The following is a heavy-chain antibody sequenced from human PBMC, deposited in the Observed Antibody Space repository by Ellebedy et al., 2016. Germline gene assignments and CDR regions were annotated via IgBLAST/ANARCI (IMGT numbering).Heavy chain of an antibody. CDR3: AKLGAVTAISGVGY. Sequence: GGSLRLXXAASGFTVSSNYMSWVRQAPGKGLEWVSVIYSDGSTYYADSVKGRCTISRDNSKNTLYLQMHNLRAEDTALYYCAKLGAVTAISGVGYWGQGTLVTVSS. CDR2: IYSDGST. CDR1: GFTVSSNY. D-gene: IGHD2-21*02. V-gene: IGHV3-53*01. J-gene: IGHJ4*02.